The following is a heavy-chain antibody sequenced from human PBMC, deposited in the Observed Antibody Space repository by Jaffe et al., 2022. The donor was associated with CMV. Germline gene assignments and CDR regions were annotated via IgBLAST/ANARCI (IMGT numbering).Heavy chain of an antibody. CDR1: GFSFGNYA. CDR2: ISWISDNI. Sequence: EVQLVEAGGGLVQPGRSLRLSCAASGFSFGNYAMHWVRQAPGKGLEWVSGISWISDNIGYADSVKGRFTISRDNAKNSLYLQLNSLRAEDTALYYCARDGSCINGVCLEHGMDVWGRGTSVTVSS. V-gene: IGHV3-9*01. J-gene: IGHJ6*02. CDR3: ARDGSCINGVCLEHGMDV. D-gene: IGHD2-8*01.